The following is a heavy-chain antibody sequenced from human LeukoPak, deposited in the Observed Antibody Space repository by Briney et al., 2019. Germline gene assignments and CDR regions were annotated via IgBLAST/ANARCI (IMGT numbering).Heavy chain of an antibody. V-gene: IGHV4-4*02. D-gene: IGHD6-13*01. CDR2: IYHSGSP. CDR1: GGSISSNNW. Sequence: SGTLSLNCAVSGGSISSNNWWGWVRQPPGKGLEWIGEIYHSGSPNYNPSLKSRVTISVDTSKNQFSLKLSSVTAADTAVYYCARGGRGTSSSWSPPGMDVWGQGTTVTVSS. J-gene: IGHJ6*02. CDR3: ARGGRGTSSSWSPPGMDV.